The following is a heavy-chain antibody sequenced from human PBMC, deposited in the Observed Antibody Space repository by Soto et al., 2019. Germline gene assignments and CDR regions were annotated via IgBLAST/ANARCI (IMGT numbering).Heavy chain of an antibody. CDR3: AKDLYSSSWYGWFDP. CDR1: GGSIRATGYY. Sequence: SETLSLTCTVSGGSIRATGYYWNWIRQRPGKGLEWIGNIYHRGTTYYHPSLKSRVSLSVDTSNNQFSLRLTSVTAADTAVYYCAKDLYSSSWYGWFDPWGQGTLVTVSS. J-gene: IGHJ5*02. D-gene: IGHD6-13*01. CDR2: IYHRGTT. V-gene: IGHV4-31*03.